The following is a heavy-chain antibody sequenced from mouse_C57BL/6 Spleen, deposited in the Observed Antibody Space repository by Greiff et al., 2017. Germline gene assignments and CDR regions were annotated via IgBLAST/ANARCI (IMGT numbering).Heavy chain of an antibody. CDR3: AREYYSNYDFDY. V-gene: IGHV1-4*01. D-gene: IGHD2-5*01. CDR1: GYTFTSYT. J-gene: IGHJ2*01. Sequence: QVQLQQSGAELARPGASVKISCKASGYTFTSYTMQWVKQRPGHGLEWIGYIIPSSGYTKYNQKFKDKATLTADKSSSTAYMQLSSLTSEDSAVYCCAREYYSNYDFDYWGQGTTLTVSA. CDR2: IIPSSGYT.